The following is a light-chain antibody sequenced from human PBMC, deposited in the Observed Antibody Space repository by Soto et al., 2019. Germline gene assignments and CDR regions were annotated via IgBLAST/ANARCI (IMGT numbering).Light chain of an antibody. CDR3: QQYNRPWP. CDR1: QSISSW. V-gene: IGKV1-5*03. CDR2: KAS. J-gene: IGKJ1*01. Sequence: DIQMTQSPSTLSASVGDRVTITCRASQSISSWLAWYQQKPGKAPKLLIYKASSLESGVPSRFSGSGSGTEFTLTISSLQPDDFATYYCQQYNRPWPFGQGTKVEIK.